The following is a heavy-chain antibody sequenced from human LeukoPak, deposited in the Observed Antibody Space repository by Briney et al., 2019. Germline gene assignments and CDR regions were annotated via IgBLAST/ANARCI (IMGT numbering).Heavy chain of an antibody. J-gene: IGHJ4*02. CDR3: ARDSGYGDYELFGY. V-gene: IGHV3-23*01. D-gene: IGHD4-17*01. CDR2: ISGSGGST. CDR1: GFTFSSYA. Sequence: PGGSLRLSCAASGFTFSSYAMSWVRQAPGKGLEWVSAISGSGGSTYYADSVKGRFTISRDKSKNTLYLQMNSLRAEDTAVYYCARDSGYGDYELFGYWGQGTLVTVSS.